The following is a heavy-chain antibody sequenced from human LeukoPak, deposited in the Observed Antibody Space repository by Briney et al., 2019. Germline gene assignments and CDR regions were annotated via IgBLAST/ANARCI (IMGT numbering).Heavy chain of an antibody. CDR3: ATGEVIAVAGTFDY. D-gene: IGHD6-19*01. CDR2: FDPEDGET. V-gene: IGHV1-24*01. J-gene: IGHJ4*02. CDR1: GYTLTELS. Sequence: GASVKVSCKVSGYTLTELSMHWVRQAPGKGLEWMGGFDPEDGETIYAQKFQGRVTMTEDTSTDTACMELSSLRSEDTAVYYCATGEVIAVAGTFDYWGQGTLVTVSS.